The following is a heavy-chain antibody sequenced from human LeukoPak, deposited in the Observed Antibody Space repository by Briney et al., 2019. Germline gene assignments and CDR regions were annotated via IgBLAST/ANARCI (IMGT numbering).Heavy chain of an antibody. V-gene: IGHV4-39*01. CDR1: GGSISSSSYY. D-gene: IGHD3-22*01. Sequence: PPETLSLTCTVSGGSISSSSYYWGWIRQPPGKGLEWVGSIYYSGSTYYNPSLKSRVTISVDTSKNQFSLKLSSVTAADTAVYYCARSYYDSSGYLYWYFDLWGRGTLVTVSS. J-gene: IGHJ2*01. CDR2: IYYSGST. CDR3: ARSYYDSSGYLYWYFDL.